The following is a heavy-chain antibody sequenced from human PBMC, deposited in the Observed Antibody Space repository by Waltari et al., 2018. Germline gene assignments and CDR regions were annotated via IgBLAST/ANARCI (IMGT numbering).Heavy chain of an antibody. V-gene: IGHV1-69*13. D-gene: IGHD5-12*01. CDR3: VSDLRVGYTWGFDY. CDR2: IIPVSGTP. CDR1: GGTFSN. J-gene: IGHJ4*02. Sequence: QVQLVQAGAEGKKPGSSVEVSCTASGGTFSNNWGRQAPGQGLELTGGIIPVSGTPNYAQKFQGIAFTAAAASSTTALLELSSLTPEDTAVYYCVSDLRVGYTWGFDYWGQGSLVTVSS.